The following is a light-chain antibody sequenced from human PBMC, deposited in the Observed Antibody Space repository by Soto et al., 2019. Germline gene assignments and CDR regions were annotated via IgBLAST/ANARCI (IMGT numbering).Light chain of an antibody. J-gene: IGKJ4*01. V-gene: IGKV3-11*01. CDR1: QSVRNF. CDR3: QQRRNWLT. Sequence: EIVLTQSPATLSLSPGERATLSCRASQSVRNFLAWYQQKPGQAPRLLIYDASNRATGIPARFSGSGSGTDFTPTISSLEPEDFAFYYCQQRRNWLTFGGGTKLEIK. CDR2: DAS.